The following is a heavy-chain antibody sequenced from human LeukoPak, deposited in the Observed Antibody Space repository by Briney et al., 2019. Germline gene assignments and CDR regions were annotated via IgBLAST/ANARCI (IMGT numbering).Heavy chain of an antibody. J-gene: IGHJ6*03. D-gene: IGHD3-10*01. Sequence: PSEPLSLTCSVSGYSISNGHYWGWIRQPPGKGLEWIGSVYGSGSTYYNTPLKSRVTISVDTSKNQFSLSLNYVTVADTAVYFCARGPFGSGNYYHYYYMDVWGKGTTVTVSS. CDR1: GYSISNGHY. CDR3: ARGPFGSGNYYHYYYMDV. V-gene: IGHV4-38-2*02. CDR2: VYGSGST.